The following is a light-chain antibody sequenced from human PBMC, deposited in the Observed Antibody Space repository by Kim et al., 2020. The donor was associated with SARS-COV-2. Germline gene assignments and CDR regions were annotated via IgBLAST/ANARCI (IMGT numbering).Light chain of an antibody. CDR2: AAS. CDR1: QNIRTY. CDR3: QQTYNLPT. Sequence: DTQMTQSPSSLSASVGDRVTITCRASQNIRTYLNWYQQKPGKAPILLIYAASSLQSGVPSRFSGSGSGTDFTLTISSLQPEDFATYYCQQTYNLPTFCQGTKVDIK. J-gene: IGKJ1*01. V-gene: IGKV1-39*01.